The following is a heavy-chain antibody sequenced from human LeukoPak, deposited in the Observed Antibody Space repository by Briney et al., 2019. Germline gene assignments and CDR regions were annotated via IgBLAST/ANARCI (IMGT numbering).Heavy chain of an antibody. J-gene: IGHJ4*03. CDR3: AKVPLSSSGWDRECYFDY. Sequence: GGSLRLSCAASAFRFSSYGMHWVRQAPGKGPEWVAFIRSDSSNQYYADSVKGRFTISRDNSKNTLYLQMNSLRAEDTAVYYCAKVPLSSSGWDRECYFDYWGQGTLVTVSS. D-gene: IGHD6-19*01. V-gene: IGHV3-30*02. CDR1: AFRFSSYG. CDR2: IRSDSSNQ.